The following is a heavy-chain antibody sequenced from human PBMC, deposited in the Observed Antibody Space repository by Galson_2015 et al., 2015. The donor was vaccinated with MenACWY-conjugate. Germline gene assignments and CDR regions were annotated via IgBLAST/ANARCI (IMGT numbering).Heavy chain of an antibody. CDR2: IYPGDSDT. Sequence: QSGAEVKKPGESLKISCKGSGYSFTSYWIGWVRQMPGKGLEWMGIIYPGDSDTRYSPSFQGQVTISADKSISTAYLQWSSLKASDTAMYYCARREYCGGDCYSFDYWGQGTLVTVSS. D-gene: IGHD2-21*02. CDR3: ARREYCGGDCYSFDY. CDR1: GYSFTSYW. J-gene: IGHJ4*02. V-gene: IGHV5-51*01.